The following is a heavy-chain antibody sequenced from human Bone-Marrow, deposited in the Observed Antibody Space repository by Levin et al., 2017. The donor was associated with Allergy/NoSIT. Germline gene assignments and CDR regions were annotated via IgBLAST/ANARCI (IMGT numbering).Heavy chain of an antibody. CDR1: GFTFSSYA. J-gene: IGHJ4*02. Sequence: GESLKISCAASGFTFSSYAMTWVRQAPGKGLEWVSVISDGGGSTYYADSVKGRFTISRDNSKNTLYLQMNSLRAEDTAVYYCAKDRRWLQSFDYWGQGTLVTVSS. CDR3: AKDRRWLQSFDY. D-gene: IGHD5-24*01. V-gene: IGHV3-23*01. CDR2: ISDGGGST.